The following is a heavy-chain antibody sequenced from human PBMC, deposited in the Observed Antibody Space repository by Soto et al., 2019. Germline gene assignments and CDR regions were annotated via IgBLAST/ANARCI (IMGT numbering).Heavy chain of an antibody. CDR1: GYTYTSYA. Sequence: ASVRVSLKAYGYTYTSYAMDWVRQATGQRLEGMGWINAGNGNTKYSQKFQGRVTITRDTSASTAYMELSSLRSEDTAVYYCARDLSGCSSTSCYSRSYYYYYGMDVWGQGTKVTGSS. V-gene: IGHV1-3*01. CDR3: ARDLSGCSSTSCYSRSYYYYYGMDV. D-gene: IGHD2-2*01. J-gene: IGHJ6*02. CDR2: INAGNGNT.